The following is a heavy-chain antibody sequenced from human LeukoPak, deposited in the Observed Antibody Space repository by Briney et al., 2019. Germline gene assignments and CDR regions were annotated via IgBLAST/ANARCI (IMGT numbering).Heavy chain of an antibody. D-gene: IGHD5-24*01. CDR1: GGSISSSSYY. J-gene: IGHJ4*02. V-gene: IGHV4-39*07. Sequence: SETLSLTCTVSGGSISSSSYYWGWIRQPPGKGLEWIGSIYYSGSTYYNPSLKSRVTISVDTSKNQFSLKLSSVTAADTAVYYCARDQSWDGYNARPYYFDYWGQGTLVTVSS. CDR2: IYYSGST. CDR3: ARDQSWDGYNARPYYFDY.